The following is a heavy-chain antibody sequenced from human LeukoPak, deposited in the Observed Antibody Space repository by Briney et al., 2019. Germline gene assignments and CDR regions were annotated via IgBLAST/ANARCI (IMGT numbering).Heavy chain of an antibody. Sequence: PSETPSLTCAVYGGSFSGYYWSWIRQPPGKGLEWIGEINHSGSTNYNPSLKSRVTISVDTSKNQFSLKLSSVTAADTAVYYCARKGLRRRFDYWGQGTLVTVSS. J-gene: IGHJ4*02. D-gene: IGHD3-16*01. CDR3: ARKGLRRRFDY. V-gene: IGHV4-34*01. CDR2: INHSGST. CDR1: GGSFSGYY.